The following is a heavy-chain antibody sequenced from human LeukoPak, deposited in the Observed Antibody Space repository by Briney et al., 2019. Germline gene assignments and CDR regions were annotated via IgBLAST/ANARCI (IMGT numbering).Heavy chain of an antibody. J-gene: IGHJ6*02. CDR1: GGSISAYY. V-gene: IGHV4-4*07. Sequence: SETLSLTCSVSGGSISAYYWSWILQPAGTGLEWIGRVYRTGNTNYNPSLQSRVTMSVDTSKNQISLRLRSVTAADTAVYFCARDDFEYSVYYGMDVWGQGTAVTVSS. CDR3: ARDDFEYSVYYGMDV. D-gene: IGHD3-9*01. CDR2: VYRTGNT.